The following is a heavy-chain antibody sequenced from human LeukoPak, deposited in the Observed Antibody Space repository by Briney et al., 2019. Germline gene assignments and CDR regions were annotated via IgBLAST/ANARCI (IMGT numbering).Heavy chain of an antibody. V-gene: IGHV3-30-3*01. D-gene: IGHD3-9*01. CDR1: GFTFSSYA. CDR2: ISYDGSNK. CDR3: ARARSHYDILKIQYWYFDL. Sequence: GGSLRLSCAASGFTFSSYAMHWVRQAPGKGLEWVAVISYDGSNKYYADSVKGRFTISRDNSKNTLYLQMNSLRAEDTAVYYCARARSHYDILKIQYWYFDLWGRGTLVTVSS. J-gene: IGHJ2*01.